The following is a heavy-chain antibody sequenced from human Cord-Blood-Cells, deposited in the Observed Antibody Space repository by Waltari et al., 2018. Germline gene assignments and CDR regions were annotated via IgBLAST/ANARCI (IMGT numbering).Heavy chain of an antibody. D-gene: IGHD3-9*01. V-gene: IGHV4-39*01. Sequence: QLQLQESGPGLVKPSETLSLTCTVSGGSISSSSYYWGWIRQPPGKGLEWIGSIYYSGRTYYNPSLKSRGTISVDTSKNQFSLKLSSVTAADTAVYYCATMLYYDILTGYFDYWGQGTLVTVSS. CDR3: ATMLYYDILTGYFDY. CDR2: IYYSGRT. J-gene: IGHJ4*02. CDR1: GGSISSSSYY.